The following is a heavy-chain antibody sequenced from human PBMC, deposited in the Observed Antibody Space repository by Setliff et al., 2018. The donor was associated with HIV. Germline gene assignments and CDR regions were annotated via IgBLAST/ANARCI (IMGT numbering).Heavy chain of an antibody. J-gene: IGHJ4*02. V-gene: IGHV4-59*12. CDR3: ARLTTTYYYDSSAYYHPV. CDR1: GGSISSYY. CDR2: IYYSGST. D-gene: IGHD3-22*01. Sequence: PSETLSLPCTVSGGSISSYYWSWIRQPPGKGLEWIGYIYYSGSTNYNPSLKSRVTISVDTSKNQFSLKLSSVTAADTAVFYRARLTTTYYYDSSAYYHPVWGQGTLVTVSS.